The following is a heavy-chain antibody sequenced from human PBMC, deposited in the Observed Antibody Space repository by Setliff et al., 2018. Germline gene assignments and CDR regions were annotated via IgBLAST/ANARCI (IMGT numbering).Heavy chain of an antibody. Sequence: SVKVSCKAPGGTFSSYGISWVRQAPGQGLEWMGGTIPVFGPTDYAQKFQGRVKIMTDESTSTAFMQLSSLRSDDTAVYYCVREGVDRRSSTDYRYYMDVWGKGTTVTVSS. V-gene: IGHV1-69*05. CDR3: VREGVDRRSSTDYRYYMDV. D-gene: IGHD6-6*01. CDR2: TIPVFGPT. J-gene: IGHJ6*03. CDR1: GGTFSSYG.